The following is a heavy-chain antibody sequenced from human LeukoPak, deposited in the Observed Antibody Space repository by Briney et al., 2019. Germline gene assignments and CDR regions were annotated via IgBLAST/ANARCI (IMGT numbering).Heavy chain of an antibody. CDR3: AKAPSCVWGSYRYTNDY. Sequence: GGSLRLSCAASGFTFSSYGMHWVRQAPGKGLEWVAYIRYDGSNKYYADSVKGRFTISRDNSKNTLYLQMDSLRAEDTAVYYGAKAPSCVWGSYRYTNDYWGQGTLVTVSS. D-gene: IGHD3-16*02. V-gene: IGHV3-30*02. CDR1: GFTFSSYG. J-gene: IGHJ4*02. CDR2: IRYDGSNK.